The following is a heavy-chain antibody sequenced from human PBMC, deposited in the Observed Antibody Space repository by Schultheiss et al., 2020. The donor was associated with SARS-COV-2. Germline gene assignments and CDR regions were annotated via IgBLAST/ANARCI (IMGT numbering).Heavy chain of an antibody. CDR1: GFTFSGSA. D-gene: IGHD5-18*01. V-gene: IGHV3-15*01. CDR3: AKGYSYGYNYFDS. CDR2: IKSKTDGGTT. Sequence: GGSLRLSCAASGFTFSGSAMHWVRQASGKGLEWVGRIKSKTDGGTTDYAAPVKGRFTISRDDSKNTLYLQMNSLRAEDTAVYYCAKGYSYGYNYFDSWGQGTLVTVSS. J-gene: IGHJ4*02.